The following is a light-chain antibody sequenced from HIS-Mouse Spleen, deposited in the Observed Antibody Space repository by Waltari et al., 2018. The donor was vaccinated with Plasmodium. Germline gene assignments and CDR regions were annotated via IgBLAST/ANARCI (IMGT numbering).Light chain of an antibody. J-gene: IGLJ2*01. CDR1: KLGAKY. CDR2: QDS. V-gene: IGLV3-1*01. Sequence: SYELTQPPSVSVSPGPKAIITCSGDKLGAKYACWYQQKPGQSPVLVIYQDSKRRSGNPGRFSGSNSGNTATLTISGTQAMDEADYYCQAWDSSTVVFGGGTKLTVL. CDR3: QAWDSSTVV.